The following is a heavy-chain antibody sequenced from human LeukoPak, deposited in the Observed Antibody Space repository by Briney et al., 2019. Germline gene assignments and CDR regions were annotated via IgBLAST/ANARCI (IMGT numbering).Heavy chain of an antibody. J-gene: IGHJ4*02. CDR2: INHSGST. Sequence: SETLSLTCAVYGGSFSGYYWSWIRQPPGKGLEWIGEINHSGSTNYNPSLKSRVTISVDTSKNQFSLKLSSVTAADTAVYYCARDRENYYGSGSYSRPFDYWGQGTLVTVSS. D-gene: IGHD3-10*01. CDR3: ARDRENYYGSGSYSRPFDY. CDR1: GGSFSGYY. V-gene: IGHV4-34*01.